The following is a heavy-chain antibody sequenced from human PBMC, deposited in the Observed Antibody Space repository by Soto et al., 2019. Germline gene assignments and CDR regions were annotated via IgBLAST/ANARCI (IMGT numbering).Heavy chain of an antibody. CDR3: AREGGGADAFDI. V-gene: IGHV4-31*03. D-gene: IGHD2-21*01. CDR2: ISYSGST. CDR1: GGSISSDGYF. J-gene: IGHJ3*02. Sequence: PSETLSLTCTVSGGSISSDGYFWHWIRQHPGKGLGWIGHISYSGSTYYSPSLKSRLFMSIDTSTNHFSLKLTSVSAADTAVYYCAREGGGADAFDIWGQGTMVTVSS.